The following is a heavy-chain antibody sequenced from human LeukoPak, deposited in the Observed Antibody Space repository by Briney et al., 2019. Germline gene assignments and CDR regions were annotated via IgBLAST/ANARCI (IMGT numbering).Heavy chain of an antibody. CDR1: GFTFSTYA. CDR3: AKDRGGSTSWPRVFDI. V-gene: IGHV3-30-3*01. D-gene: IGHD1-26*01. CDR2: ISYDGGNK. Sequence: GTSLRLSCAASGFTFSTYAIHWVRQALGKGLEWVAGISYDGGNKYYADSVKGRFTISRDNSQNTLYLQMNSLRGEDTAVYYCAKDRGGSTSWPRVFDIWGQGTLVTVSS. J-gene: IGHJ3*02.